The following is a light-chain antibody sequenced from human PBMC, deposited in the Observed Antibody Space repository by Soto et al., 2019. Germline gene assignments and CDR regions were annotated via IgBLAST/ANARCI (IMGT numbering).Light chain of an antibody. CDR2: QDS. CDR1: KLGDKY. Sequence: SYDLTQPPSVSVSPGQTASITCSGDKLGDKYACWYQQKPGQSPVLVIYQDSKRPSGIPERFSGSNSGNTATLTISGTQAMDEADYYCQAWDSSTAFYVFGTGTKLTVL. V-gene: IGLV3-1*01. J-gene: IGLJ1*01. CDR3: QAWDSSTAFYV.